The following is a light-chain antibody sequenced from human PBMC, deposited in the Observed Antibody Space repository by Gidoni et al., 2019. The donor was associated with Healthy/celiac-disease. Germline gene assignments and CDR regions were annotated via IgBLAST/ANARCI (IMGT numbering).Light chain of an antibody. CDR1: ALPKQY. V-gene: IGLV3-25*02. CDR3: QSADSSGTWV. CDR2: KDS. Sequence: SYELTQPPSVSVSPGQTARITCSGDALPKQYAYCYQQKPGQAPVLVIYKDSERPSGSPERFSGSSSGTTVTVTISGVQAEDEADYYCQSADSSGTWVFGGGTKLTVL. J-gene: IGLJ3*02.